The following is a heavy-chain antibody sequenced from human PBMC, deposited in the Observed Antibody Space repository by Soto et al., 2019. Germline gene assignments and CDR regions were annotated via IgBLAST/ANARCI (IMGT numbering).Heavy chain of an antibody. CDR3: ARDGVAEIDY. J-gene: IGHJ4*02. CDR1: GFTFSDYN. D-gene: IGHD2-15*01. Sequence: EVQLVESGGGLVQPGGSLRLSCAASGFTFSDYNMIRVRQAPGKGLEWVSYIDIFSATIYYADSVKGRFTISRDNAKNSLYLQMNSLRDEDTAVYYCARDGVAEIDYWGQGTLVTVSS. V-gene: IGHV3-48*02. CDR2: IDIFSATI.